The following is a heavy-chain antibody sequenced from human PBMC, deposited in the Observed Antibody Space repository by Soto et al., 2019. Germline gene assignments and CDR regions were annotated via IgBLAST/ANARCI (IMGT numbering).Heavy chain of an antibody. CDR1: GGSISSSSYY. V-gene: IGHV4-39*01. Sequence: PSETLSLTCTVSGGSISSSSYYWGWIRQPPGKGLEWIGSIYYSGSTYYNPSLKSRVTISVDTSKNQFSLKLSSVTAADTAVYYCAKGELWLAYWGQGTLVTVSS. CDR2: IYYSGST. D-gene: IGHD5-18*01. CDR3: AKGELWLAY. J-gene: IGHJ4*02.